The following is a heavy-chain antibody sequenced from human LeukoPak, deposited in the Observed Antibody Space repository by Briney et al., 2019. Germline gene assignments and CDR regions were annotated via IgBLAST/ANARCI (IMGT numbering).Heavy chain of an antibody. J-gene: IGHJ4*02. V-gene: IGHV3-53*01. CDR1: GFTFSTYW. CDR3: ARRAGAYSHPYDY. CDR2: IYSDNT. Sequence: GGSLRLSCAASGFTFSTYWMHWVRQAPGKGLEWVSFIYSDNTHYSDSVKGRFTISRDNSKNTLYLQMNSLRAEDTAVYYCARRAGAYSHPYDYWGQGTLVTVSS. D-gene: IGHD4/OR15-4a*01.